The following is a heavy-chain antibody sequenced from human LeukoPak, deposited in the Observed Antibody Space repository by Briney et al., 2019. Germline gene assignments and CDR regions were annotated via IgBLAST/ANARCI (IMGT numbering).Heavy chain of an antibody. CDR1: GFIFSSYN. D-gene: IGHD6-13*01. CDR3: ARDQGSTWYNVRGFFDY. Sequence: TGGSLRLSCAASGFIFSSYNMNWVRQAPGKGLEWLSFIDSSGSTIYYADSLKGRFTISRDNAKNSLFLQLNSLRDEDTAVYYCARDQGSTWYNVRGFFDYWGQGTLVTVSS. CDR2: IDSSGSTI. J-gene: IGHJ4*02. V-gene: IGHV3-48*02.